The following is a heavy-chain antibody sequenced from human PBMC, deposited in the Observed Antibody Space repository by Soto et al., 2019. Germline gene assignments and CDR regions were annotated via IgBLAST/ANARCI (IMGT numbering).Heavy chain of an antibody. J-gene: IGHJ4*02. D-gene: IGHD5-18*01. CDR3: ATDTAMVTFDY. CDR1: GGSISSRSDY. V-gene: IGHV4-39*02. Sequence: SETLWLTCTVCGGSISSRSDYWGWIRQPPGKGLEFIGSIYYSGSPYYNPSLESRVTISVDTSKNQFSLKLSSVTAADTAVYYCATDTAMVTFDYWGQGTMVTVSS. CDR2: IYYSGSP.